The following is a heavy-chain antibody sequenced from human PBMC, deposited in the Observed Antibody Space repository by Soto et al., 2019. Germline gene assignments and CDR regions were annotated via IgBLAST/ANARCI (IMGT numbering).Heavy chain of an antibody. J-gene: IGHJ6*02. D-gene: IGHD3-10*01. CDR3: ARDYGSGITTNYYYYGMDV. CDR2: ISYDGSNK. V-gene: IGHV3-30-3*01. CDR1: GFTFSSYA. Sequence: QVQLVESGGGVVQPGRSLRLSCAASGFTFSSYAMHWVRQAPGKGLEWVAVISYDGSNKYYADSVKGRFTISRENSKNTLYLQMNSLRAEDTAVYYCARDYGSGITTNYYYYGMDVWGQGTTVTVSS.